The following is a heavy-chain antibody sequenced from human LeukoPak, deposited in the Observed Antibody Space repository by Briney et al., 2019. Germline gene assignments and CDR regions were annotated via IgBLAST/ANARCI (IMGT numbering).Heavy chain of an antibody. J-gene: IGHJ4*02. CDR2: IYTSGST. CDR1: GGSISSYY. D-gene: IGHD3-10*01. V-gene: IGHV4-4*07. Sequence: PSETLSLTCTVSGGSISSYYWSWIRQPAWKGLEWIGRIYTSGSTNYNPSLKSRVTISVDTSKNQFSLKLSSVTAADTAVYYCARVNYYGPGRGRQYYFDYWGQGTLVTVSS. CDR3: ARVNYYGPGRGRQYYFDY.